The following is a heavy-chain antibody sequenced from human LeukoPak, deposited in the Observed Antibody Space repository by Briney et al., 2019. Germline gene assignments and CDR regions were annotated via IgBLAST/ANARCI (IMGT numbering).Heavy chain of an antibody. D-gene: IGHD3-22*01. CDR3: ARQDPYYYDYDAFDI. Sequence: RGESLKISCKGSGYSFTSYWIGWVRQMPGKGLEWMGIIYPGDSDTRYSPSFQGQVTISADKSISTAYLQWSSLKASDTAMYYCARQDPYYYDYDAFDIWGQGTMVTVSS. CDR2: IYPGDSDT. V-gene: IGHV5-51*01. J-gene: IGHJ3*02. CDR1: GYSFTSYW.